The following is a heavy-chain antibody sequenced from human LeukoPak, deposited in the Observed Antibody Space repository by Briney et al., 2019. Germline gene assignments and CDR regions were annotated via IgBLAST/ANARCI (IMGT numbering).Heavy chain of an antibody. CDR3: ASTGYSSGWPDY. D-gene: IGHD6-19*01. CDR1: GFAFSESY. CDR2: ISSSSSYI. J-gene: IGHJ4*02. V-gene: IGHV3-11*06. Sequence: GGSLRLSCAASGFAFSESYMSWIRQAPGKGLEWVSSISSSSSYIYYADSVKCRFTISRDNAKNSLYLQMNSLRAEDTAVYYCASTGYSSGWPDYWGQGTLVTVSS.